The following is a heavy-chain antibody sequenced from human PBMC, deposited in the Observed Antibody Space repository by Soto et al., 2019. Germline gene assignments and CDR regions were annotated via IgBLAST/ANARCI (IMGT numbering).Heavy chain of an antibody. CDR3: ARRIAAAGHYFDY. CDR1: GDSISSPSYY. D-gene: IGHD6-13*01. V-gene: IGHV4-39*01. Sequence: SETLSLTCTVSGDSISSPSYYWGWIRQPPGKGLEWIGSMCYGVSSYYNPSLKSRVTISIDTSKNQFSLKLTSVTAADTAVYSCARRIAAAGHYFDYWGQGILVTVSS. CDR2: MCYGVSS. J-gene: IGHJ4*02.